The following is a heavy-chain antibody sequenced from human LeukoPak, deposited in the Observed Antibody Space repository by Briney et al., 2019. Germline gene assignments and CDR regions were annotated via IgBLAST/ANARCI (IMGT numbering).Heavy chain of an antibody. V-gene: IGHV3-21*01. J-gene: IGHJ6*03. Sequence: GGSLRLSCAASRFTFSSYVMKWVRQVPGKGLEWVSSISTSSSYIYYADSVKGRFTISRDNAKNSLYLQMNSLRAEDTAVYYCARATWDPNYYYYMDVWGKGTTVTISS. D-gene: IGHD1-26*01. CDR2: ISTSSSYI. CDR1: RFTFSSYV. CDR3: ARATWDPNYYYYMDV.